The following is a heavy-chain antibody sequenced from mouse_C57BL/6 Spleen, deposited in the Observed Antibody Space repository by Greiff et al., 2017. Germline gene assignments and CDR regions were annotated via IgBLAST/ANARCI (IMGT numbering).Heavy chain of an antibody. CDR2: INPNNGGT. V-gene: IGHV1-26*01. Sequence: EVQLQQSGPELVKPGASVKLSCKASGYTFTDYYMHWVKQSPGKGLEWIGDINPNNGGTSYNQKFKGKATLTVDKSSSTAYMELRSLTSEDSAVYYCAREGNYGNYDWFAFWGQGTLVTVSA. CDR1: GYTFTDYY. J-gene: IGHJ3*01. D-gene: IGHD2-1*01. CDR3: AREGNYGNYDWFAF.